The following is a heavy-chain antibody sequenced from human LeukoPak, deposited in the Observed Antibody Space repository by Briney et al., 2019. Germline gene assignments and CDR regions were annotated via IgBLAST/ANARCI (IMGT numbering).Heavy chain of an antibody. D-gene: IGHD3-16*02. CDR3: ARGVKGYYYYYMDV. J-gene: IGHJ6*03. CDR2: MNPNSGNT. Sequence: APVKVSCKASGYTFTSYDINWVRQATGQGLEWMGWMNPNSGNTGYAQKFQGRVTMTRNTSISTAYMELSSLRSEGTAVYYCARGVKGYYYYYMDVWGKGTTVTVSS. V-gene: IGHV1-8*01. CDR1: GYTFTSYD.